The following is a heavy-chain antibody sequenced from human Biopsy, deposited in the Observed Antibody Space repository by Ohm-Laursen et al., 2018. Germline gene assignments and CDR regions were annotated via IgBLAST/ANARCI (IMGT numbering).Heavy chain of an antibody. CDR1: GASITSYY. V-gene: IGHV4-4*07. Sequence: PSQTLSLTCTVSGASITSYYWSWIRQPAGKGLEWIGHTYKGGNTNHNPSLESRVSMSVDTSKNQLSLTLRSVTAADTAVYYCARDLPSSYYYAMDVWGQGTTVTVSS. CDR2: TYKGGNT. J-gene: IGHJ6*02. CDR3: ARDLPSSYYYAMDV.